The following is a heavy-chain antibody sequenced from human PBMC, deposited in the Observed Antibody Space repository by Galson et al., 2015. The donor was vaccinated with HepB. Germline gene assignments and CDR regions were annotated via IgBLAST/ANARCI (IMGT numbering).Heavy chain of an antibody. CDR1: GFTFSSYG. CDR2: ISYDGSNK. J-gene: IGHJ6*03. D-gene: IGHD2-21*02. Sequence: SLRLSCAASGFTFSSYGMHWVRQAPGKGLEWVAVISYDGSNKYYADSVKGRFTISRDNSKNTLYLQMNSLRAEDTAVYYCAKGVVTPLYYYYYYMDVWGKGTTVTVSS. CDR3: AKGVVTPLYYYYYYMDV. V-gene: IGHV3-30*18.